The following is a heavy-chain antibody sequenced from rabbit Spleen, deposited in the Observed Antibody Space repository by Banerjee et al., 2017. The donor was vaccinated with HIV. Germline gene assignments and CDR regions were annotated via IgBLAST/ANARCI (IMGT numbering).Heavy chain of an antibody. CDR3: ARDLDGVIGWNFGW. CDR1: GFSFSNSYY. V-gene: IGHV1S40*01. J-gene: IGHJ4*01. Sequence: QSLEESGGDRVKPGASLTLTCTASGFSFSNSYYMCWVRQAPGKGLECIACIYGGAGGSTWYASWAKGRFTISKTSSTTVTLQMTSLTAADTATYFCARDLDGVIGWNFGWWGPGTLVTVS. D-gene: IGHD4-1*01. CDR2: IYGGAGGST.